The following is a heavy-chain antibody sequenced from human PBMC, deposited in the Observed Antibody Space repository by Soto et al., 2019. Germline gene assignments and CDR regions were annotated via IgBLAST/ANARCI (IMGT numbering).Heavy chain of an antibody. CDR2: VYYTGST. V-gene: IGHV4-30-4*01. J-gene: IGHJ5*02. CDR1: GASIRSTDYY. Sequence: SETLSLTCTVSGASIRSTDYYWSWIRQAPGKGLEWIGYVYYTGSTYYNPSLMSRLTISVDTSKNQFSLKLTSVTAAETAVYYCAKGRSIAALGSWFDPWGQGTLVTVSS. CDR3: AKGRSIAALGSWFDP. D-gene: IGHD6-6*01.